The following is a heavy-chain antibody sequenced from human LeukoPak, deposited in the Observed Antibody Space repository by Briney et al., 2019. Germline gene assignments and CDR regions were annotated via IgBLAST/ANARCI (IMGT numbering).Heavy chain of an antibody. CDR2: IYSGGST. CDR1: GFTVSSNY. D-gene: IGHD6-13*01. J-gene: IGHJ4*02. Sequence: GGSLRLSCAASGFTVSSNYMSWVRQAPGKGLEWVSVIYSGGSTYYADSVKGRFTISRDNSKNTLYLQMNSLRAEDTAVYYCARDLVGSSGPYWGQGTLVTVSS. V-gene: IGHV3-53*01. CDR3: ARDLVGSSGPY.